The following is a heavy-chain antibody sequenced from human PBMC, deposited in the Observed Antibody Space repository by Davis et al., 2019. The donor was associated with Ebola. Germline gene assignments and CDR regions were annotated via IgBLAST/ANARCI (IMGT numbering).Heavy chain of an antibody. Sequence: GESLKISCAASGFTFSSYWMSWVRQAPGKGLEWVANIKQDGSEKYYVDSVKGRFTISRGNAKNSLYLQMNSLRAEDTAVYYCARDVPGDIVVVVAAPFDYWGQGTLVTVSS. V-gene: IGHV3-7*01. CDR2: IKQDGSEK. CDR3: ARDVPGDIVVVVAAPFDY. D-gene: IGHD2-15*01. J-gene: IGHJ4*02. CDR1: GFTFSSYW.